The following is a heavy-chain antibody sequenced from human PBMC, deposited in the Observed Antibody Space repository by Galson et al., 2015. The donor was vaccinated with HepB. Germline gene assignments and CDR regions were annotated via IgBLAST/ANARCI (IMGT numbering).Heavy chain of an antibody. V-gene: IGHV1-8*01. CDR2: MNPNSGNT. CDR3: ARADSSGYYSYYYFDY. D-gene: IGHD3-22*01. J-gene: IGHJ4*02. CDR1: GYTFTSYD. Sequence: SVKVSCKASGYTFTSYDINWVRQAPGQGLEWMGWMNPNSGNTGYAQKFQGRVTMTRNTSISTAYMELSSLRSEDTAVYYCARADSSGYYSYYYFDYWGQGTLVTVSS.